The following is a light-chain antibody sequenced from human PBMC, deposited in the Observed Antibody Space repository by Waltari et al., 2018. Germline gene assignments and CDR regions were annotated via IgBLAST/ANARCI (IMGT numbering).Light chain of an antibody. J-gene: IGLJ3*02. CDR3: LLSYSGVRV. V-gene: IGLV7-46*01. CDR2: DIT. Sequence: QAVVTQEPSLTVSPGGTVTLTCASRARAVTRSHYPYWFQQKPGQAPRTLIYDITSRHSWTPARFSGSLLGGKVALTLSGAQPEDEADYYCLLSYSGVRVFGGGTKLTVL. CDR1: ARAVTRSHY.